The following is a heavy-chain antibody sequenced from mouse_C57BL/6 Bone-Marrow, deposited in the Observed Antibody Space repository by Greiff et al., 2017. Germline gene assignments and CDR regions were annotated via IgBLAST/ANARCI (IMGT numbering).Heavy chain of an antibody. CDR1: GYTFTDYY. CDR2: INPNNGGT. V-gene: IGHV1-26*01. Sequence: EVQLQQSGPELVKPGASVKISCKASGYTFTDYYMNWVKQSHGKSLEWIGDINPNNGGTSYNQKFKGKATLTVDKSSSTVYMELRSLTSEDSAVYYCARLWSYYFDYWGQGTTLTVSS. J-gene: IGHJ2*01. CDR3: ARLWSYYFDY. D-gene: IGHD1-1*02.